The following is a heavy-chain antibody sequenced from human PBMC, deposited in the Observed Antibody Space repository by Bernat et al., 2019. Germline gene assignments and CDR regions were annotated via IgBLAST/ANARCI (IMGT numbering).Heavy chain of an antibody. CDR3: ARDHQGRFDY. Sequence: EVQLVESGGGLVQPGWSLRLSCAASGFTFSSSWMTWVRQAPGKGLEWVANINQYESEKYFVDSVKGRFTISRDNAKNSLYLQMNSLRAEDTAVYYCARDHQGRFDYWGQGTLVTVSS. CDR2: INQYESEK. CDR1: GFTFSSSW. D-gene: IGHD2-15*01. V-gene: IGHV3-7*01. J-gene: IGHJ4*02.